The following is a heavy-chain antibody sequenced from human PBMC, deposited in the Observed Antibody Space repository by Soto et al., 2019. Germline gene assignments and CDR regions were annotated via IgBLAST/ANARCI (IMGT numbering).Heavy chain of an antibody. CDR3: ARDTGYSYGFPPWYFDL. CDR1: GGTFSSYA. CDR2: IIPIFGTA. D-gene: IGHD5-18*01. V-gene: IGHV1-69*01. Sequence: QVQLVQSGAEVKKPGSSVKVSCKASGGTFSSYAISWVRQAPGQGLEWMGGIIPIFGTANYAQKFQGRVTITADESTSTAYMELSSLRSEDTAVYYCARDTGYSYGFPPWYFDLWGRGTLVTVSS. J-gene: IGHJ2*01.